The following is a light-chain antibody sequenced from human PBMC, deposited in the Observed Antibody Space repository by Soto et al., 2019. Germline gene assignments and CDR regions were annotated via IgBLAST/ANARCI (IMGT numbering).Light chain of an antibody. CDR1: QSIHIY. CDR2: RAS. Sequence: DIQMTQSPSTLSGSVGDRVTITCRASQSIHIYLAWYQQKPGKAPKLLIYRASNLEDGVPSRFSGSGSGTDFTLPISSLQPDDMATYYCQQYHSYLSTFGQGTKVEIK. V-gene: IGKV1-5*03. J-gene: IGKJ2*01. CDR3: QQYHSYLST.